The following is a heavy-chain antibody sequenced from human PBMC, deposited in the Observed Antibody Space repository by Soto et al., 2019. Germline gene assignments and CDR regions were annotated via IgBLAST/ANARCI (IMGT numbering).Heavy chain of an antibody. J-gene: IGHJ6*02. D-gene: IGHD3-3*01. CDR3: ARYLRFLEWLTQPGYYYYGMDV. CDR1: GGSISSGGYY. Sequence: QVQLQESGPGLVKPSQTLSLTCTVSGGSISSGGYYWSWIRQHPGKGLEWIGYIYYCGSTYYNPSLKSRVTISVDTSKNQFSLKLSSVTAADTAVYYCARYLRFLEWLTQPGYYYYGMDVWGQGTTVTVSS. CDR2: IYYCGST. V-gene: IGHV4-31*03.